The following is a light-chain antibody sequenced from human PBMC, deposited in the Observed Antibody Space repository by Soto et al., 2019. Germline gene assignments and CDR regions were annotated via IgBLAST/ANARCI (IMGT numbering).Light chain of an antibody. CDR1: QSVGND. CDR3: QQYNNWPLT. J-gene: IGKJ4*01. CDR2: DAS. V-gene: IGKV3D-15*01. Sequence: EIVMTQSPATLSVSPGDRATLSCRARQSVGNDLAWYQQKPGQAPRLLIYDASTRATGIPARFSGSGSGTEFTLTISSLLSEDFAVYSCQQYNNWPLTFGGGTKVEIK.